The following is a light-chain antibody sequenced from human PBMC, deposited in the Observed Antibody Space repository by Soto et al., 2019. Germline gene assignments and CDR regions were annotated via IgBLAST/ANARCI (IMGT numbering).Light chain of an antibody. Sequence: EIQMTQSPSSVSASVGDRVTITCRASQGISTWLAWYQQKAGKAPNLLIYGASNLHSGVPSRFSGSGSGTNFTLTISSLQPEDFATCYCQQANSFPITFGQGTRLEIK. V-gene: IGKV1-12*01. J-gene: IGKJ5*01. CDR3: QQANSFPIT. CDR1: QGISTW. CDR2: GAS.